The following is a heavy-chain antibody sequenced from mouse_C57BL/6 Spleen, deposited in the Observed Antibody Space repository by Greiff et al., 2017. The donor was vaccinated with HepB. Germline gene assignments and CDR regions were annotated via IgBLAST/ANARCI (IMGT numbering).Heavy chain of an antibody. Sequence: QVQLKESGAELARPGASVKLSCKASGYTFTSYGISWVKQRTGQGLEWIGEIYPRSGNTYYNEKFKGKATLTADKSSSTAYMELRSLTSEDSAVYFCARDHYGYDPWFAYWGQGTLVTVSA. CDR1: GYTFTSYG. CDR3: ARDHYGYDPWFAY. V-gene: IGHV1-81*01. CDR2: IYPRSGNT. J-gene: IGHJ3*01. D-gene: IGHD2-2*01.